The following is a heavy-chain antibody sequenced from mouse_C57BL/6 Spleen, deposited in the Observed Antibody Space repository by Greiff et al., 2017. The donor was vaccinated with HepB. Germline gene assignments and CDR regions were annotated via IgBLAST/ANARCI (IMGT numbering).Heavy chain of an antibody. CDR1: GFTFSSYA. V-gene: IGHV5-4*01. CDR3: AREVRFFDY. Sequence: EVKLQESGGGLVKPGGSLKLSCAASGFTFSSYAMSWVRQTPEKRLEWVATISDGGSYTYYPDNVKGRFTISRDNAKNNLYLQMSHLKSEDTAMYYCAREVRFFDYWGQGTTLTVSS. J-gene: IGHJ2*01. D-gene: IGHD1-1*01. CDR2: ISDGGSYT.